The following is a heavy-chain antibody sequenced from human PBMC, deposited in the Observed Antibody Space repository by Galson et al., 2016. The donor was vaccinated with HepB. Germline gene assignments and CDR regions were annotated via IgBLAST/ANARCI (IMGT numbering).Heavy chain of an antibody. D-gene: IGHD3-10*01. CDR2: SRDKGHSYTT. V-gene: IGHV3-72*01. J-gene: IGHJ4*02. CDR1: GFTFSDHY. CDR3: ARDLYDGSCHYMDY. Sequence: SLRLSCAASGFTFSDHYIDWVRQAPGKGLGWVGRSRDKGHSYTTQYAASVKGRFAISRDESENSLYLQMNSLKTEDTAVYYCARDLYDGSCHYMDYWGRGTPVTVSS.